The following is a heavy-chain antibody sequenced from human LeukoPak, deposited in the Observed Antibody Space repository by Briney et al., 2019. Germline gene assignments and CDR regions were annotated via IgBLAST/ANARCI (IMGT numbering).Heavy chain of an antibody. Sequence: APVKVSCKASGYTFTSYDISWVRQAPGQGLEWMGWISAYNGNTNYAQKLQGRVTMTTDTSTSTAYMELRSLRSDDTAVYYCARVVPPGASTTGTTSPQGGNWFDPWGQGTLVTVSS. CDR3: ARVVPPGASTTGTTSPQGGNWFDP. CDR2: ISAYNGNT. D-gene: IGHD1-1*01. J-gene: IGHJ5*02. V-gene: IGHV1-18*01. CDR1: GYTFTSYD.